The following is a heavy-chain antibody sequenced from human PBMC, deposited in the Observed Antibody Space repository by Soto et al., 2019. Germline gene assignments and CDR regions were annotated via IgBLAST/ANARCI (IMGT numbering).Heavy chain of an antibody. D-gene: IGHD3-22*01. CDR2: ITYDRSNK. Sequence: GGTLRLSCAASGFTFSDYGMHWFRQAPGKGLEWVAYITYDRSNKYYADSVQGRFTISRDNSKNTLYLQMNSLRAEDTAGYYCATVHKEGFDSRGSWLFASWAQETRAT. CDR1: GFTFSDYG. V-gene: IGHV3-30*03. J-gene: IGHJ5*01. CDR3: ATVHKEGFDSRGSWLFAS.